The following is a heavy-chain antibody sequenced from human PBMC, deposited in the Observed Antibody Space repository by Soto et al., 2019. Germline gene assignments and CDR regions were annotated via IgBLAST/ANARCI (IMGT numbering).Heavy chain of an antibody. CDR2: IRSKAHNYAT. D-gene: IGHD1-1*01. CDR3: TRPNEVMAFDF. Sequence: EVQLVESGGDLVRSGGSLKVSCAASGFAFSGAAFHWVRQAPGKGLEWVGRIRSKAHNYATEYAASVKGRFTISRDDSRTTAYLKMNSLKVEDTAVYYCTRPNEVMAFDFWGQGTLVTVS. CDR1: GFAFSGAA. J-gene: IGHJ4*02. V-gene: IGHV3-73*02.